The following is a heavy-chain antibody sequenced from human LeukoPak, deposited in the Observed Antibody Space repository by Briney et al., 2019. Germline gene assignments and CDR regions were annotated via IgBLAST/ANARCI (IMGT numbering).Heavy chain of an antibody. CDR2: INPSGGTT. CDR3: ARAREPNSGSWFSDS. J-gene: IGHJ4*02. D-gene: IGHD6-13*01. CDR1: GYTFTNYY. V-gene: IGHV1-46*01. Sequence: ASVKVSCKASGYTFTNYYIHWVRQAPGQGLEWMGMINPSGGTTSYAQKFQGRVTLTRDTSTTTVYMDLSSLRAEDTAVYYCARAREPNSGSWFSDSWGQGTLVTVSS.